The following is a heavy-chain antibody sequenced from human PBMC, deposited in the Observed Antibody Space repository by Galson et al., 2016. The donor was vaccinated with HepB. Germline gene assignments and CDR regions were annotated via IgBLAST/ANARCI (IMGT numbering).Heavy chain of an antibody. CDR3: ARRYCSGGGCYFDY. J-gene: IGHJ4*02. CDR1: GGSITIGGSY. V-gene: IGHV4-31*03. D-gene: IGHD2-15*01. Sequence: TLSLTCTVSGGSITIGGSYWSWIRQHPGKGLEWIGYIYYSGNTYYNPSLKSRVTILVDTSENQFSLRLNSVTAADTAVFYCARRYCSGGGCYFDYWGQGTLVTVSS. CDR2: IYYSGNT.